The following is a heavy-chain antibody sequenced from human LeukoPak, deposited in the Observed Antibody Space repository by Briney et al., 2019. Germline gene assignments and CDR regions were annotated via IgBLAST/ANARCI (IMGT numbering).Heavy chain of an antibody. CDR2: ISSSSSYI. CDR3: ARDPSSEDIVLIRDPAGY. D-gene: IGHD2-8*01. J-gene: IGHJ4*02. Sequence: GGSLRLSCAASGFTFSSYSMNWVRQAPGKGLEWVSSISSSSSYIYYADSVKGRFTNSRDNAKNSLYLQMNSLRAEDTAVYYCARDPSSEDIVLIRDPAGYWGQGTLVTVSS. V-gene: IGHV3-21*01. CDR1: GFTFSSYS.